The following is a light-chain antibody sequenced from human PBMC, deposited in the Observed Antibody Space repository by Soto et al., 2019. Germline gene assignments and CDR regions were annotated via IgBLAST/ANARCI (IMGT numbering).Light chain of an antibody. CDR3: QKYYSAGFT. Sequence: DIQMTQSPSSLSASVGDRVTITCRASQGITNSLAWYQQKPGKVPKLLIYAASTLQSGVPSRFSGSGSGTDFTLTISSLQPEDVATYYCQKYYSAGFTFGPGTKVDIK. V-gene: IGKV1-27*01. CDR2: AAS. CDR1: QGITNS. J-gene: IGKJ3*01.